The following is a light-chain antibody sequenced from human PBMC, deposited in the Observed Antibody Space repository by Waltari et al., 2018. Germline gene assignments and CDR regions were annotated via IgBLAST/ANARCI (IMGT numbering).Light chain of an antibody. Sequence: DIHMTQSPSSLSAPVGDRVTITCQASQDIKKSLNWFHQKPGKAPKVLIFDASNSQTGAPSRFSGSGSRTDFTLTISSLQPEDMGTYYCQQYHSVPLTFGGGTKVEIK. CDR2: DAS. CDR1: QDIKKS. CDR3: QQYHSVPLT. V-gene: IGKV1-33*01. J-gene: IGKJ4*01.